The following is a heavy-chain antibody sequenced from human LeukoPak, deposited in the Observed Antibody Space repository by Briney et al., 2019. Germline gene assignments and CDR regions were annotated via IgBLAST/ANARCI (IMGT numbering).Heavy chain of an antibody. CDR2: ISYDGSNK. V-gene: IGHV3-30-3*01. Sequence: GGSLRLSCATSGFTFSSYAMHWVRQAPGKGLEWVAVISYDGSNKYYGDSVKGRFTISRDNSKDSVYLQMTSLRVDNTAVYFCARALGRAAPDYWGQGILVTVSS. J-gene: IGHJ4*02. D-gene: IGHD1-26*01. CDR1: GFTFSSYA. CDR3: ARALGRAAPDY.